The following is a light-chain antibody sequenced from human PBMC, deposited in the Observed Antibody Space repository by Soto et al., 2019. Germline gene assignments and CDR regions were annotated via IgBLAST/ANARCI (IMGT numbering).Light chain of an antibody. Sequence: DIMMTQSPDSLAVSLGERATINCKSSQSVLYSSSDKNYLAWYQQKPGQPPKLLISWASTRGSGVPDRFSGSGSGTDFTHTISSLQAEDVAVYYCQQYYSTPPYTFGEGTKVEIK. J-gene: IGKJ2*01. V-gene: IGKV4-1*01. CDR3: QQYYSTPPYT. CDR1: QSVLYSSSDKNY. CDR2: WAS.